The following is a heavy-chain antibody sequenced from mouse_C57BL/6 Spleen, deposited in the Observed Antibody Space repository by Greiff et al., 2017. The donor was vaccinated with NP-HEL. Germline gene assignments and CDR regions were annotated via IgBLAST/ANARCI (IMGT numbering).Heavy chain of an antibody. CDR3: ARGGLTGFAY. CDR1: GYTFTSYW. Sequence: VQLQQPGAELVKPGASVKLSCKASGYTFTSYWMHWVKQRPGQGLEWIGMIHPNSGSTNYNEKFKSKATLTVDESSSTAYMQLSSLTSEDSAVYYCARGGLTGFAYWGQGTLVTVSA. J-gene: IGHJ3*01. V-gene: IGHV1-64*01. CDR2: IHPNSGST.